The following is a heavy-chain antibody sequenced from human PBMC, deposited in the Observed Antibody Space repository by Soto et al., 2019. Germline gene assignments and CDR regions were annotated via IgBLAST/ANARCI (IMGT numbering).Heavy chain of an antibody. CDR2: ISYSGST. D-gene: IGHD6-13*01. CDR1: GGSISSGGYY. V-gene: IGHV4-31*03. CDR3: AREGAGPKGSSSWPADGFDI. Sequence: QVQLQESGPGLVKPSQTLSLTCTVSGGSISSGGYYWSWIRQHPGKGLEWIGYISYSGSTYYNPSLKSRVTISVDTSKHQFSLKLSSVTAADTAVYYWAREGAGPKGSSSWPADGFDIWGQGTRVTVSS. J-gene: IGHJ3*02.